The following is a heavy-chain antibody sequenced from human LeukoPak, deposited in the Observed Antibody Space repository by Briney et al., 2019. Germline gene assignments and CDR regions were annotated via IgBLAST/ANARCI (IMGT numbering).Heavy chain of an antibody. Sequence: GGSLRLSCAASGFIVSSNYMSWVRQAPGKGVEWVSVIYSGGSTYYADSVTGRFTISRDNSKNTLYLQMNSLRVEDTAGYYCARARGYSYGCDYWGQGSLVTVSS. J-gene: IGHJ4*02. CDR2: IYSGGST. CDR3: ARARGYSYGCDY. CDR1: GFIVSSNY. D-gene: IGHD5-18*01. V-gene: IGHV3-53*01.